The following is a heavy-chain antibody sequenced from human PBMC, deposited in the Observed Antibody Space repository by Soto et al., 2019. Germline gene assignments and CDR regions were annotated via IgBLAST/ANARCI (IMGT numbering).Heavy chain of an antibody. D-gene: IGHD6-13*01. Sequence: GGSLRLSCAASGFTFSSYAMHWVRQAPGKGLEWVAVISYDGSNKYYADSVKGRFTISRDNSKNTLYLQMNSLRAEDTAVYYCAVAAAGQRRYYLYYGMDVWGQGTTVSV. J-gene: IGHJ6*02. CDR2: ISYDGSNK. CDR3: AVAAAGQRRYYLYYGMDV. CDR1: GFTFSSYA. V-gene: IGHV3-30-3*01.